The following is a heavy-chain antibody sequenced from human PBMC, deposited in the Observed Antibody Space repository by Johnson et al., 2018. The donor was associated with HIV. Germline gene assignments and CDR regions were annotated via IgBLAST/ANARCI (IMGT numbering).Heavy chain of an antibody. V-gene: IGHV3-7*01. J-gene: IGHJ3*02. CDR1: GFTFSNYW. CDR3: ARDRGYWDAFDI. D-gene: IGHD3-22*01. CDR2: IKEDGSEK. Sequence: VQLVESGGGLVQPGGSLRLSCAVSGFTFSNYWMSWVRQAPGKGLEWVANIKEDGSEKHYVDSVRGRFTISRDNSKNTLYLQMNSLRAEDTAVYYCARDRGYWDAFDIWGQGTMVTVSS.